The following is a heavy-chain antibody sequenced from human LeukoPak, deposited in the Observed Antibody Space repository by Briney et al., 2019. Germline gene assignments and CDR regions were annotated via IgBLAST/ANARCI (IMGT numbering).Heavy chain of an antibody. CDR3: ARSSQALLWFGEFYDY. CDR2: IYYSGST. J-gene: IGHJ4*02. D-gene: IGHD3-10*01. V-gene: IGHV4-39*01. CDR1: GGSISSSSYY. Sequence: PSETLSLTCTVSGGSISSSSYYWGWIRQPPGKGLEWIGSIYYSGSTYYNPSLKSRVTISVDTSKNQFSLKLSSVTAADTAVYYCARSSQALLWFGEFYDYWGQGTLVTVSS.